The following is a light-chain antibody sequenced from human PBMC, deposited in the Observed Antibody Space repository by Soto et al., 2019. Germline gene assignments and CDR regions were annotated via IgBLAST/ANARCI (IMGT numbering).Light chain of an antibody. V-gene: IGLV1-44*01. Sequence: QSVLTQPPSASGTPGQRVTISCSGSRSNIGSNPVQWYQQFTGTAPKLLIYRDNQRPSGVPDRFSGSKSGTSASLAISGLQSEDEADYHCATWEDTLYGPVFGGGTKLTVL. J-gene: IGLJ3*02. CDR1: RSNIGSNP. CDR3: ATWEDTLYGPV. CDR2: RDN.